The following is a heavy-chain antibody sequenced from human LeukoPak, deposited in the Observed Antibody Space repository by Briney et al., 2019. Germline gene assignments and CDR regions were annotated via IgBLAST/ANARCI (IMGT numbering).Heavy chain of an antibody. CDR2: ISAYNGNT. CDR1: GYTFTSYG. Sequence: GASVKVSCKASGYTFTSYGISWVRQAPGQGLEWMGWISAYNGNTNYAQKLQGRVTMTTDTSTSTAYMELRSLRSDDTAVYYCARDPAPAGLRFWSGYYTAHFDYWGQGTLVTVSS. CDR3: ARDPAPAGLRFWSGYYTAHFDY. J-gene: IGHJ4*02. V-gene: IGHV1-18*01. D-gene: IGHD3-3*01.